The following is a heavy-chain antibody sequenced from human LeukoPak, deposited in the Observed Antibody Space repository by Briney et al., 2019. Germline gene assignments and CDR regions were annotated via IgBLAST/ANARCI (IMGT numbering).Heavy chain of an antibody. Sequence: GGSLRLSCAASGFAFSNSWMTWVRQAPGKGLEWVANINHDGSEKYYVDSMKGRFTITRDNVKNSLYLQVNSLRAEDTAVYYCARDSGHGGIFDYWGQGTLVTVSS. D-gene: IGHD3-16*01. J-gene: IGHJ4*02. CDR3: ARDSGHGGIFDY. CDR1: GFAFSNSW. CDR2: INHDGSEK. V-gene: IGHV3-7*01.